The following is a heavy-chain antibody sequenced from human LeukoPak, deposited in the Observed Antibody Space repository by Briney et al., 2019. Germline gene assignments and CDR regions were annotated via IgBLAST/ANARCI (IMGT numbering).Heavy chain of an antibody. J-gene: IGHJ6*03. CDR2: IHYSGST. CDR1: GGSISSYY. D-gene: IGHD2-15*01. V-gene: IGHV4-59*01. CDR3: ARTTEGYCRGRSCYSYYYYMDV. Sequence: PSETLSLTCTVSGGSISSYYWSWIRQPPGKGLEWIGYIHYSGSTNYNPSLKSRVTISVDTSKNQFSLKLSSVTAADTAVYYCARTTEGYCRGRSCYSYYYYMDVWGKGSTVTVSS.